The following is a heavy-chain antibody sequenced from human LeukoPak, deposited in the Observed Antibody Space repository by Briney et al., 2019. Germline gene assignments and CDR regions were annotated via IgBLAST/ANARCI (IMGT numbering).Heavy chain of an antibody. Sequence: KTSETLSLTCTVSGGSISSSSYYWGWIRQPPGKGLEWIGSIYYSGSTYYNPSLKSRVTISVDTSKNQFSLKLSSVTAADTAVYYCARIPYYYGSGSFQGKYYFDYWGQVTLVTVSS. CDR2: IYYSGST. CDR1: GGSISSSSYY. V-gene: IGHV4-39*01. J-gene: IGHJ4*02. CDR3: ARIPYYYGSGSFQGKYYFDY. D-gene: IGHD3-10*01.